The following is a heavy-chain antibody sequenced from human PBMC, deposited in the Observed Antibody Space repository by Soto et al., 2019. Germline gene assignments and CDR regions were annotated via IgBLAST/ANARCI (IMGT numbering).Heavy chain of an antibody. J-gene: IGHJ3*02. CDR2: INAGNGNT. CDR1: GYTFTSYA. V-gene: IGHV1-3*01. D-gene: IGHD6-19*01. Sequence: ASVKVSFKASGYTFTSYAMHWVRQAPGQRLEWMGWINAGNGNTKYSQKFQGRVTITRDTSASTAYMELSSLRSEDTAVYYCASPTQWLVTAFDIWGHGTMVTVSS. CDR3: ASPTQWLVTAFDI.